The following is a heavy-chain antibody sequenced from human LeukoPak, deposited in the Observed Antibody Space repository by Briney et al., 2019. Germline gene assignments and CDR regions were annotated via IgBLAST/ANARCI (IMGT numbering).Heavy chain of an antibody. CDR2: IKEDGSET. D-gene: IGHD3-10*01. CDR3: ARDLGYGSGDSLDY. Sequence: GGSLRLSCAASGFTFSNYWMSWVRQAPGKGPEWVANIKEDGSETYYMDSVKGRFTISRDNAKNSLFLQMNSLRAEDTAVYYCARDLGYGSGDSLDYWGQGTLVTVSS. V-gene: IGHV3-7*03. J-gene: IGHJ4*02. CDR1: GFTFSNYW.